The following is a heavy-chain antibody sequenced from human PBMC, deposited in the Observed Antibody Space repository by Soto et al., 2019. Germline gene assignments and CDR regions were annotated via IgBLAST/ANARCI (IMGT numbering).Heavy chain of an antibody. Sequence: ASVKVSCKASGYTFTGYYMHWVRQAPGQGLEWMGWINPNSGGTNYAQKFQGRVTMTRDTSISTAYMELSGLRSDDTAVYYCARERGGLIADRRNNWFDPWGQGTLVTVSS. J-gene: IGHJ5*02. CDR1: GYTFTGYY. D-gene: IGHD6-6*01. V-gene: IGHV1-2*02. CDR3: ARERGGLIADRRNNWFDP. CDR2: INPNSGGT.